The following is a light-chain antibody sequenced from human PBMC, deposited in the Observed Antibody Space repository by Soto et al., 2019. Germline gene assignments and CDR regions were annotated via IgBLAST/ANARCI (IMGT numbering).Light chain of an antibody. CDR1: QSISSY. V-gene: IGKV1-39*01. CDR3: QQSYSTTWT. Sequence: DIQTTQSPSSLSASGADRVTISCGASQSISSYLNWYQQKPGKAPKLLIYAASSLQSGVPSRFSGSGSGTDFTLTISSLQPEDFATYYCQQSYSTTWTFGQGTKVDIK. J-gene: IGKJ1*01. CDR2: AAS.